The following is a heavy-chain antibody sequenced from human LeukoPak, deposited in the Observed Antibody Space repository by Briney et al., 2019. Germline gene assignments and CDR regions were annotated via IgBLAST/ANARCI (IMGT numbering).Heavy chain of an antibody. Sequence: GGSLRLSCAASGFSFSGFVLSWVRRASGKGLEWVGRVRSKASNYATVFAESMEGRFTISRDDSKNTVYLYMNSLKSEDTAVYYCTRGFSDYFDYWGQGTLVTVSS. D-gene: IGHD2/OR15-2a*01. CDR3: TRGFSDYFDY. V-gene: IGHV3-73*01. J-gene: IGHJ4*02. CDR1: GFSFSGFV. CDR2: VRSKASNYAT.